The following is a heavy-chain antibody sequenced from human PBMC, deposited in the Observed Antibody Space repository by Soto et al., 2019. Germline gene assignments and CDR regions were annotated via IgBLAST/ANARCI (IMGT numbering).Heavy chain of an antibody. Sequence: QVQLVQSGAEVKKTGASVEVSCTASGYTFTSYGITWVRQAPGQGLEWVGGMSTFNDNIQYGEKVQGRITMTADPSTNTAYMQLRSLRSDDTAVYYCARVDFWSDNWFDPWGPGTLVIVSS. D-gene: IGHD3-3*01. V-gene: IGHV1-18*04. CDR2: MSTFNDNI. CDR1: GYTFTSYG. CDR3: ARVDFWSDNWFDP. J-gene: IGHJ5*02.